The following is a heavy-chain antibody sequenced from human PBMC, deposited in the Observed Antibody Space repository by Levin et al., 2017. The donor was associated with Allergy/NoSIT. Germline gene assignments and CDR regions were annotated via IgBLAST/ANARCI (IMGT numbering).Heavy chain of an antibody. D-gene: IGHD2-2*01. CDR3: ARFVVTPVSYFYMDV. CDR2: ISTHNGNT. Sequence: GESLKISCKASGYTFKNYGISWVRQAPGQGLEWMGWISTHNGNTNYAQSFQGRVTMTTDTSTSPADMELRSLISDDTAVYYCARFVVTPVSYFYMDVWGKGTTVTVSS. J-gene: IGHJ6*03. CDR1: GYTFKNYG. V-gene: IGHV1-18*01.